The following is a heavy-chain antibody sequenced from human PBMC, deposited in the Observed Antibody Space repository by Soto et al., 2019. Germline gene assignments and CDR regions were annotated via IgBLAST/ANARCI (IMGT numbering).Heavy chain of an antibody. CDR3: ARVYPPYGSGSYVLGHWFDP. Sequence: SETLSLTCTVSGGSISSYYWSWIRQPAGKGLEWIGRIYTSGSTNYNPSLKSRVTMSVDTSKNQFSLKLSSVTAADTAVYYCARVYPPYGSGSYVLGHWFDPWGQGTLVTVS. V-gene: IGHV4-4*07. D-gene: IGHD3-10*01. J-gene: IGHJ5*02. CDR2: IYTSGST. CDR1: GGSISSYY.